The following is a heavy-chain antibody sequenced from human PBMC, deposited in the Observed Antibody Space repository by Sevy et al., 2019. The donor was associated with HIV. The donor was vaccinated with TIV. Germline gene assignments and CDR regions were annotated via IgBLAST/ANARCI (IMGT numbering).Heavy chain of an antibody. V-gene: IGHV3-43D*04. CDR1: GFTFDDYA. D-gene: IGHD2-2*01. CDR2: ISWDGGST. J-gene: IGHJ6*02. CDR3: AKESVVPAAIEYYYYGMDV. Sequence: QLGGSLRLSCAASGFTFDDYAMHWVRQAPGKGLEWVSLISWDGGSTYYADSVKGRFTISRDNSKNSLYLQMNSLRAEDTALYYCAKESVVPAAIEYYYYGMDVWGQGTTVTVSS.